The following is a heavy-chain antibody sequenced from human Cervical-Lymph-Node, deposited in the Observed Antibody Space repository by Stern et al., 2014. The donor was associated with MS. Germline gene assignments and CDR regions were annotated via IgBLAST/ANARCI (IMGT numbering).Heavy chain of an antibody. CDR3: ARGLLWFGELKVNGFDP. J-gene: IGHJ5*02. V-gene: IGHV4-39*01. CDR1: GGSISSSDYY. Sequence: QVQLVESGPGLVKPSETLSLTCAVSGGSISSSDYYWGWIRQPPGKGLEWIGRIPGGGIPFYNRSLKGRAPIPSDTSKNQFSLRLSSVTAADTAMYYCARGLLWFGELKVNGFDPWGQGTLVTVSS. D-gene: IGHD3-10*01. CDR2: IPGGGIP.